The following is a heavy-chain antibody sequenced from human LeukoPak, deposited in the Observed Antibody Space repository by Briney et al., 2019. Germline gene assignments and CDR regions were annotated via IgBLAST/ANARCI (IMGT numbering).Heavy chain of an antibody. CDR2: ISGSGGST. V-gene: IGHV3-23*01. CDR3: TRDSMYRNNWFVH. Sequence: GGSLRLSCAASGFSFSSYALSWVRQAPGKGLEWVSAISGSGGSTYYADSVKGRFTISRDNSKNTLYLQMNSLRAEDTAVYYCTRDSMYRNNWFVHWVQGTLVTVSS. CDR1: GFSFSSYA. J-gene: IGHJ5*02. D-gene: IGHD2-2*01.